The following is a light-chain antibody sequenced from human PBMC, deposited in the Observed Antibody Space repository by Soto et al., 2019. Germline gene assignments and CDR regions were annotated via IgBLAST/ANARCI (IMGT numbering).Light chain of an antibody. CDR3: QQYNNWPPNT. J-gene: IGKJ4*01. CDR2: HAS. V-gene: IGKV3-15*01. Sequence: EIVLTQSPATLSVSPGESATLSCRASQSVSSDLPWYQQKPGQAPSLLIYHASTRATGIPARFSGSGSGTEFTLTISSLQSEDFAVYYCQQYNNWPPNTFGGGTKVDIK. CDR1: QSVSSD.